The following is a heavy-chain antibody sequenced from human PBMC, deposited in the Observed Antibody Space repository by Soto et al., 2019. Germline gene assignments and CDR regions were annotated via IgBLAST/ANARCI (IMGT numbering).Heavy chain of an antibody. J-gene: IGHJ3*02. CDR2: INAGNGNT. Sequence: QVQLVQSGAEVKKPGASVKVSCKASGYTFTSYAMHWVRQAPGQRLEWMGWINAGNGNTKYSQKFQGRVTITRDTAARTAYMELSSLRSEDTAVYYCARTSYYYGSGSYGRTAFDIWGQGTMVTVSS. CDR1: GYTFTSYA. D-gene: IGHD3-10*01. CDR3: ARTSYYYGSGSYGRTAFDI. V-gene: IGHV1-3*01.